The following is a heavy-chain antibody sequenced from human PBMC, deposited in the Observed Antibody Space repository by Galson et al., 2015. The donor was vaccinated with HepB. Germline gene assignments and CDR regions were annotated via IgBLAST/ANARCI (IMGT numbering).Heavy chain of an antibody. CDR3: ARSGRGSGSYYRDSYYYYYMDV. V-gene: IGHV1-69*10. D-gene: IGHD3-10*01. Sequence: SVKVSCKASGYTFTSYDINWVRQATGQGLEWMGGIIPILGIANYAQKFQGRVTITADKSTSTAYMELSSLRSEDTAVYYCARSGRGSGSYYRDSYYYYYMDVWGKGTTVTVSS. J-gene: IGHJ6*03. CDR2: IIPILGIA. CDR1: GYTFTSYD.